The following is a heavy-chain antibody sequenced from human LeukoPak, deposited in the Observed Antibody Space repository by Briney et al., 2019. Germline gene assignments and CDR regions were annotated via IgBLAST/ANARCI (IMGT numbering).Heavy chain of an antibody. J-gene: IGHJ5*02. D-gene: IGHD4-17*01. CDR3: AKTAYGDYVRAWIDP. CDR2: ISGSGGST. Sequence: GGSLRLSCAASGFTFSSYAMSWVRQAPGKGLEWVSAISGSGGSTYYVDSVKGRFTISRDNSKNTLYLQMSSLRAEDTAVYYCAKTAYGDYVRAWIDPWGQGTLVTVSS. V-gene: IGHV3-23*01. CDR1: GFTFSSYA.